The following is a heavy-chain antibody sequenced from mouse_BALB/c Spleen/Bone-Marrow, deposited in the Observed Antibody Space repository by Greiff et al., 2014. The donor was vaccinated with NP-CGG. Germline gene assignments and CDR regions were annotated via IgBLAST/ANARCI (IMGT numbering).Heavy chain of an antibody. CDR1: GYTFTSYW. D-gene: IGHD2-4*01. J-gene: IGHJ2*01. Sequence: QVQLQQPGAELVKPGASVKLPCKTSGYTFTSYWIQWVKQRPGQGLGWIGEIFPGTGTTYYNEKFKDKATLTIDTSSSTAYMQLSSLTSEDSAVYFCARKGISTVIATAYYFDYWGQGSTLTVSS. V-gene: IGHV1S132*01. CDR3: ARKGISTVIATAYYFDY. CDR2: IFPGTGTT.